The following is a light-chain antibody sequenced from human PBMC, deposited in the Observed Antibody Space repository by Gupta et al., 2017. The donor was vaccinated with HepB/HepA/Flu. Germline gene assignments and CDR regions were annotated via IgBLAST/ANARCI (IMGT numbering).Light chain of an antibody. J-gene: IGKJ2*01. Sequence: IVMTQSPATLSVSPGERATLSCRASQSISTNLAWYQQRPGQAPRLPIYGASIRAAGIPARFSGSGSGTEFTLTISSLQSEDFAVYYCQQYNNWPPMYTFGQGTKLDIK. V-gene: IGKV3-15*01. CDR3: QQYNNWPPMYT. CDR1: QSISTN. CDR2: GAS.